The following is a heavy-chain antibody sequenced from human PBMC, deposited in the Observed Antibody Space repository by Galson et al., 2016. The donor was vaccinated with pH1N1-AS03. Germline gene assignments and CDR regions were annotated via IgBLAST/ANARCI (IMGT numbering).Heavy chain of an antibody. Sequence: SLRLSCAASGFTLRSYAMTWVRQAPGKGLEWVSAISISGNYTYYAASVKGRFTISRDGSKNTLYLQMNGLRGEDTAVYYCASAPRGSGSSYYFDYWGQGTLVTVSS. CDR1: GFTLRSYA. D-gene: IGHD6-6*01. V-gene: IGHV3-23*01. CDR3: ASAPRGSGSSYYFDY. J-gene: IGHJ4*02. CDR2: ISISGNYT.